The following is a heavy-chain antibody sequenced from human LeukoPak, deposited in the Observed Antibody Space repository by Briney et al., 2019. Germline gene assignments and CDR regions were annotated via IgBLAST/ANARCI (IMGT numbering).Heavy chain of an antibody. J-gene: IGHJ4*02. CDR2: ISGSGTI. Sequence: PGGSLRLSCVVSGFTFSNYAMSWVRQAPGKGLEWIAYISGSGTIYNADFAKGRIIISRDNSQNMLYLQINGLRAEDTAVYYCAKNRGGTFHYYFDHWGQGALVTVSS. CDR1: GFTFSNYA. CDR3: AKNRGGTFHYYFDH. D-gene: IGHD1-26*01. V-gene: IGHV3-23*01.